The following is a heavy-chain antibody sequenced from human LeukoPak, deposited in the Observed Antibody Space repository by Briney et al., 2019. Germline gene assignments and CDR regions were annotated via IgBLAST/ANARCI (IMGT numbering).Heavy chain of an antibody. V-gene: IGHV3-53*01. CDR1: GLNVTSNY. Sequence: GGSLRLSCAASGLNVTSNYMSWVRQAPGKGLEWVSVIYNDDKTYYADSVKGRLTISRDNSKNILYLQMKSLRAEDTAVYYCARDLKGYPDYWGQGTLATVSS. CDR3: ARDLKGYPDY. J-gene: IGHJ4*02. CDR2: IYNDDKT. D-gene: IGHD2-2*01.